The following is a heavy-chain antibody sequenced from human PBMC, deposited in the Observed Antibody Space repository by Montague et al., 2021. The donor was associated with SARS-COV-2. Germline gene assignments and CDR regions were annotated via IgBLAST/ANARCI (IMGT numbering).Heavy chain of an antibody. J-gene: IGHJ2*01. Sequence: CAISGDSVSSNSAAWKWIRQSPSRGLEWLGRTYYRSKWRNDYAESVKSRVIINPDTSNNRISLQLNSVTPEDTAVYYCARAYCGGNCYFYWYFDLWGRGTLVTVSS. CDR1: GDSVSSNSAA. CDR2: TYYRSKWRN. V-gene: IGHV6-1*01. D-gene: IGHD2-21*02. CDR3: ARAYCGGNCYFYWYFDL.